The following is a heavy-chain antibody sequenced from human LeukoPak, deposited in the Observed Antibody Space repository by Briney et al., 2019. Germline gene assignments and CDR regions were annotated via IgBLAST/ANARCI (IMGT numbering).Heavy chain of an antibody. CDR1: GFTVSSNY. CDR2: IYSSGST. D-gene: IGHD5-18*01. Sequence: PGGSLRLSCAASGFTVSSNYMSWVRQAPGKGLEWVSVIYSSGSTYYADSVKGRFTISRDNSKNTLYLQMNSLRAGDTAIYYCAKDPTLSNGYPYYFDYWGQGTLVTVSS. CDR3: AKDPTLSNGYPYYFDY. J-gene: IGHJ4*02. V-gene: IGHV3-53*01.